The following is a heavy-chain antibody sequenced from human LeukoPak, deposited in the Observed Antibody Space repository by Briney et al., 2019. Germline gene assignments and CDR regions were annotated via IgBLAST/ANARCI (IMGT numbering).Heavy chain of an antibody. J-gene: IGHJ4*02. CDR2: ISPDDTDI. CDR3: AKKEITHFDY. V-gene: IGHV3-11*04. Sequence: GGSLRLSCVASGFTFSDSYMSWIRQAPGKGLEWVSYISPDDTDIDYADSLKGRFTISRDNAKNSLYLQMNSLRAEDTAVYYCAKKEITHFDYWGQGTLVTVSS. CDR1: GFTFSDSY. D-gene: IGHD5-24*01.